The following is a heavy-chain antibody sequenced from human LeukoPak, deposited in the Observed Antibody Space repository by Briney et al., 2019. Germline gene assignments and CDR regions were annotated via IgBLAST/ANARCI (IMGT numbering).Heavy chain of an antibody. CDR3: ARVGLFCGGDCYPGYFDY. D-gene: IGHD2-21*02. V-gene: IGHV4-59*01. CDR2: IYYSGST. CDR1: GGSISSYY. J-gene: IGHJ4*02. Sequence: SETLSLTCTVSGGSISSYYWSWIRQPPGKGLEWIGYIYYSGSTNYNPSLKSRVTISVDTSKNQFSLKLSSVTAADTAVYYCARVGLFCGGDCYPGYFDYWGQGTLVTVSS.